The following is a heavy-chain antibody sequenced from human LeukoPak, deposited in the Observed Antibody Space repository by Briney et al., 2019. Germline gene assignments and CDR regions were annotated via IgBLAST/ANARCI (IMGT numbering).Heavy chain of an antibody. V-gene: IGHV3-30*03. J-gene: IGHJ3*02. CDR2: ISYDGSNK. Sequence: GGSLRLSCAASGFTFNSYGMHWVRQTPGKGLEWVAAISYDGSNKYYADSVKGRFTVSRDSSKNTVYLQMNSLRAEDTAVYYCARDILPSGSRAFDIWGQGQWSPSLQ. CDR3: ARDILPSGSRAFDI. CDR1: GFTFNSYG. D-gene: IGHD3-10*01.